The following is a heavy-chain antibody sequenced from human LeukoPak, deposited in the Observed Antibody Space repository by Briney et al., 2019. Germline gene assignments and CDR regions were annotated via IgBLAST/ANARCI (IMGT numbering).Heavy chain of an antibody. J-gene: IGHJ4*02. D-gene: IGHD3-10*01. Sequence: GGSLRLSCAASGFTLSSYAMTWVRQAPGRGLEWVSSVDGGGGGTYYADSVKGRFTISRDNSKNTLYLQMNSLRAEDTAVYYCARGPGSRGIFDYWGQGTLVTVSS. CDR3: ARGPGSRGIFDY. CDR1: GFTLSSYA. CDR2: VDGGGGGT. V-gene: IGHV3-23*01.